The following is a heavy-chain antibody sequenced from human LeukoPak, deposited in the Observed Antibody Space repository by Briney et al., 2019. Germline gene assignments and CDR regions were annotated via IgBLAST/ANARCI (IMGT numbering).Heavy chain of an antibody. CDR2: ISAYNGNT. J-gene: IGHJ5*02. D-gene: IGHD3-10*01. Sequence: GASVKVSCKASGYTFTSYGISWVRQAPGQGLEWMGWISAYNGNTNYAQKLQGRVTMTTVTSTSTAYMELRSLRSDDTAVYYCAREITMVRGVIITPPWFDPWGQGTLVTVSS. V-gene: IGHV1-18*01. CDR1: GYTFTSYG. CDR3: AREITMVRGVIITPPWFDP.